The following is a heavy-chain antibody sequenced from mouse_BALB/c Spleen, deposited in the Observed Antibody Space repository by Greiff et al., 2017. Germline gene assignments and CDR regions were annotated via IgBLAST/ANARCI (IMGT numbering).Heavy chain of an antibody. D-gene: IGHD2-4*01. CDR2: INPGSGGT. CDR3: ARGDDYDYAY. CDR1: GYAFTNYL. J-gene: IGHJ3*01. V-gene: IGHV1-54*01. Sequence: VQLQQSGAELVRPGTSVKVSCKASGYAFTNYLIEWVKQRPGQGLEWIGVINPGSGGTNYNEKFKGKATQTADKSSSTAYMQLSSLTSDDSAVYFCARGDDYDYAYWGQGTLVTVSA.